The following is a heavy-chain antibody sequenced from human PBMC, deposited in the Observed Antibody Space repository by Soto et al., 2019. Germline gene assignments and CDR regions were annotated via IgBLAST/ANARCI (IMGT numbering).Heavy chain of an antibody. Sequence: SVKVSCKASGGTFSSYAISWVRQAPGQGLEWMGGIIPIFGTANYAQKFQGRVTITADESTSTAYMELSSLRSEDTAVYYCATPYYDSSGYYSEDYWGQGTLVTVSS. V-gene: IGHV1-69*13. CDR3: ATPYYDSSGYYSEDY. CDR2: IIPIFGTA. CDR1: GGTFSSYA. D-gene: IGHD3-22*01. J-gene: IGHJ4*02.